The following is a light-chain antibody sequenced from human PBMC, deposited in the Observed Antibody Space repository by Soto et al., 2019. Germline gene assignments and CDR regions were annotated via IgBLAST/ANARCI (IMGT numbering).Light chain of an antibody. CDR1: SSNIGSNY. CDR3: QSYDSSLSASV. Sequence: QSVLTQPPSASGTPGQRVTISCSGSSSNIGSNYVYWYHQLPGTAPKLVIYRNNQRPSGVPDRISGSKSGTSASLAISGLRSEDEADYYCQSYDSSLSASVFGGGTKLTVL. V-gene: IGLV1-47*01. J-gene: IGLJ3*02. CDR2: RNN.